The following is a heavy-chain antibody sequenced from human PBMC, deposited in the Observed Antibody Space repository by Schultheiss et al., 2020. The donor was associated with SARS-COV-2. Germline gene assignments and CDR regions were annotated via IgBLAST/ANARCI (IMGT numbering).Heavy chain of an antibody. J-gene: IGHJ4*02. CDR2: ISSSSSYI. D-gene: IGHD3-3*01. CDR3: ARGGDYDFWSGYYVFDY. CDR1: GFTFSSYG. Sequence: GGSLRLSCAASGFTFSSYGMHWVRQAPGKGLEWVSSISSSSSYIYYADSVKGRFTISRDNAKNTLYLQMNSLRAEDTAVYYCARGGDYDFWSGYYVFDYWGQGTLVTVSS. V-gene: IGHV3-21*01.